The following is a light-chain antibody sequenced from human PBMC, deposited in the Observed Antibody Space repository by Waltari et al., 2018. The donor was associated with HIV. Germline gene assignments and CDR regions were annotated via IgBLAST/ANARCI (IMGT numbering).Light chain of an antibody. V-gene: IGLV1-40*01. CDR2: GDS. Sequence: SVLTQPTSVSGSPGQGVTITCTGNNSNFGAPPAVPWYRQSPGTAPKLVIYGDSIRPSGVPDRFSGSRSGASVSLDITGLRAEDEGDYYCQSYDIRLSGLWVFGGGTKLTVL. CDR1: NSNFGAPPA. J-gene: IGLJ3*02. CDR3: QSYDIRLSGLWV.